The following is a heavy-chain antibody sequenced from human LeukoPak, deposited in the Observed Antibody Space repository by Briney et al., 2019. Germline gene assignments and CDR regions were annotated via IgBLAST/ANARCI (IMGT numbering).Heavy chain of an antibody. V-gene: IGHV3-23*01. CDR3: AKEETRAYGGD. CDR1: GFTFSSYE. CDR2: ISGSGTRT. Sequence: PGGSLRLSCAASGFTFSSYEMNWVRQAPGKGLEWVSAISGSGTRTYYADSVKGRFTISRDNSKNTLYLQMNSLRAEDTAVYYCAKEETRAYGGDWGQGTLVTVSS. D-gene: IGHD4-23*01. J-gene: IGHJ4*02.